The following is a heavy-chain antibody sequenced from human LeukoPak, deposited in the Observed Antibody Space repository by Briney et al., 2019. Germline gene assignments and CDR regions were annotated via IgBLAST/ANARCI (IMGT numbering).Heavy chain of an antibody. J-gene: IGHJ5*02. CDR2: IYSGGST. CDR3: ARAHPGYSSSLGWFDP. V-gene: IGHV3-53*01. Sequence: PGRSLRLSCAASGFTVSSNYMSWVRQAPGKGLEWVSVIYSGGSTYYADSVKGRFTISRDNSKNTLYLQMNSLRAEDTAVYYCARAHPGYSSSLGWFDPWGQGTLVTVSS. D-gene: IGHD6-13*01. CDR1: GFTVSSNY.